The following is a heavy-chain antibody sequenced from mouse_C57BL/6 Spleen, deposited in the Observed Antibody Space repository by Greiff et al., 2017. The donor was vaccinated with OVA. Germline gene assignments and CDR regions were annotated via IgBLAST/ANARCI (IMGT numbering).Heavy chain of an antibody. CDR1: GYTFTDYE. V-gene: IGHV1-15*01. D-gene: IGHD2-3*01. CDR2: IDPETGGT. J-gene: IGHJ1*03. Sequence: VKVVESGAELVRPGASVTLSCKASGYTFTDYEMHWVKQTPVHGLEWIGAIDPETGGTAYNQKFKGKAILTADKSSSTAYMELRRLTSEDSAVYYCTRAHDGYYWYFDVWGTGTTVTVSS. CDR3: TRAHDGYYWYFDV.